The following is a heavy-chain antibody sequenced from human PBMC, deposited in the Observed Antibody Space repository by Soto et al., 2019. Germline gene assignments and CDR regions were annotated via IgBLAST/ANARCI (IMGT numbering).Heavy chain of an antibody. CDR1: GFTVSSNY. CDR3: ARDAPYGRGDY. J-gene: IGHJ4*02. D-gene: IGHD4-17*01. Sequence: EVQLAESGGGLVQPGGSLRLSCAASGFTVSSNYMSWVRQAPGKGLEWVSVIYSGGSTYYADSVKGRFTISRDNSKNTLYLQMNSLRAEDTAVYYCARDAPYGRGDYWGQGTLVTVSS. V-gene: IGHV3-66*01. CDR2: IYSGGST.